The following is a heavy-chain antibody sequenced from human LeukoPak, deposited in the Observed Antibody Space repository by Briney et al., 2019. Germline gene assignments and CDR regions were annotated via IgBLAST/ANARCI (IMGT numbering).Heavy chain of an antibody. CDR3: ARARPVGYCSGGSCSNWFDP. CDR2: IYYSGST. Sequence: SETLSLTCTVSGGSISSYYWSWIRQPPGKGLEWIGYIYYSGSTNYNPSLKSRVTISVDTSKNQFSLKVSSVTAADTAVYYCARARPVGYCSGGSCSNWFDPWGQGTLVTVSS. V-gene: IGHV4-59*12. J-gene: IGHJ5*02. CDR1: GGSISSYY. D-gene: IGHD2-15*01.